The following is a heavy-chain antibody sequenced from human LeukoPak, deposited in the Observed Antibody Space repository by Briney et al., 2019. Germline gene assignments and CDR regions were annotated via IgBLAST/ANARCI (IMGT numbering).Heavy chain of an antibody. CDR3: AKDLVTTLHWYFDV. J-gene: IGHJ2*01. D-gene: IGHD4-17*01. CDR2: INGGGGST. CDR1: GFTFSIYA. V-gene: IGHV3-23*01. Sequence: GGSLRLSCAASGFTFSIYAMTWVRQTPGKWLEWVSAINGGGGSTYADSVKGRFTISRDNAKSTLYLQMVSLRVEDTAVYYCAKDLVTTLHWYFDVWGRGTLVTVSS.